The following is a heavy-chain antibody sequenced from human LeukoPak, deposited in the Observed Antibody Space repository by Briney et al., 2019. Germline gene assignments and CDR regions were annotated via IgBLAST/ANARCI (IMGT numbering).Heavy chain of an antibody. CDR1: GGSISSYY. Sequence: SETLSLTCTVSGGSISSYYWSWIRQPPGKGLEWIGYIYYSGSTNYNPSLKSRVTISVDTSKSQFSLKLSSVTAADTAVYYCARAIMTRSYYFDYWGQGTLVTVSS. J-gene: IGHJ4*02. D-gene: IGHD3-16*01. CDR2: IYYSGST. CDR3: ARAIMTRSYYFDY. V-gene: IGHV4-59*12.